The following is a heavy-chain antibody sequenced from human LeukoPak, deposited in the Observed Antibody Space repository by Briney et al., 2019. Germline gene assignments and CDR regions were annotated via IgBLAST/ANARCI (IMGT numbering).Heavy chain of an antibody. V-gene: IGHV3-21*01. Sequence: PGGSLRLSCAASGFTLSSYSMNWVRQAPGKGLEWVSSISSSSSYIYYADSVKGRFTISRDNAKNSLYLQMNSLRAEDTAVYYCARDLDVDTAMVNVDYWGQGTLVTVSS. CDR3: ARDLDVDTAMVNVDY. CDR2: ISSSSSYI. CDR1: GFTLSSYS. D-gene: IGHD5-18*01. J-gene: IGHJ4*02.